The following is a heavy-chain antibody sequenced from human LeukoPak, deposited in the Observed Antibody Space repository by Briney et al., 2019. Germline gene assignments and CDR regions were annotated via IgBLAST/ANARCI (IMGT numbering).Heavy chain of an antibody. V-gene: IGHV4-34*01. CDR3: AREDWDDYGPLKVLDI. CDR1: GASFSGGSFSGYS. CDR2: ITNNGDT. Sequence: SETLSLTCIVHGASFSGGSFSGYSWTWISQPPGEGLEWIGQITNNGDTDYNPSLLSRLTISQETSRNQVSLNLRSVTAADTGVYYCAREDWDDYGPLKVLDIWGQGTTVTVSP. D-gene: IGHD4-17*01. J-gene: IGHJ3*02.